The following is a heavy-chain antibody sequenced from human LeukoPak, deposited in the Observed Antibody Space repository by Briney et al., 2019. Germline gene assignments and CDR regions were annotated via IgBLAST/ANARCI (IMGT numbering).Heavy chain of an antibody. CDR2: INPNSGGT. V-gene: IGHV1-2*02. CDR3: AGGAGYSPLRGYGMDV. D-gene: IGHD5-24*01. Sequence: ASVKVSCKASGYTFTGYYMHWVRQAPGQGLEWMGWINPNSGGTNYAQKFKGRVTMTRDTSISTAYMELSRLRSDDTAVYYCAGGAGYSPLRGYGMDVWGQGTTVTVSS. J-gene: IGHJ6*02. CDR1: GYTFTGYY.